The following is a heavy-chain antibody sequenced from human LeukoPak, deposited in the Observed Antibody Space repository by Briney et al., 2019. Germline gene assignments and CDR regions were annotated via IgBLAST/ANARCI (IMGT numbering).Heavy chain of an antibody. D-gene: IGHD4-23*01. Sequence: GGSLRLSCAASGFPFSSYWMHWVRQVPGKGLVWVSRIASDGSSTTYADSVKGRFSISRDNAKNTLYLQMNSLRVEDTAVYYCARGRPHGNDYWGQGTLVTVSS. CDR1: GFPFSSYW. J-gene: IGHJ4*02. CDR2: IASDGSST. V-gene: IGHV3-74*01. CDR3: ARGRPHGNDY.